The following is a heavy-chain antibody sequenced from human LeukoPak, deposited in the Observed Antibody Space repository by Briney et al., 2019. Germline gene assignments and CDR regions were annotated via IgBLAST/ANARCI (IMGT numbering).Heavy chain of an antibody. D-gene: IGHD4-17*01. CDR1: GFTFSNAW. CDR2: IKSKIDGGTT. CDR3: TTLSRYYGDYYFDY. Sequence: PGGSLRLSCAASGFTFSNAWMNWVRQAPGKGLEWVGRIKSKIDGGTTDYAAPVKGRFTISRGDSKNTLYLQMNSLKTEDTAVYYCTTLSRYYGDYYFDYWGQGTLVTVSS. V-gene: IGHV3-15*01. J-gene: IGHJ4*02.